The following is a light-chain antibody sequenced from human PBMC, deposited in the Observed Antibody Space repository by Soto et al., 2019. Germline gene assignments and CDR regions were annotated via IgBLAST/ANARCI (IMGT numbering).Light chain of an antibody. Sequence: EIVMTQSPATLSVSPGERATLSCRASQSVSSNLAWYQQKPGQAPRLLLYRASTRATGIPARFSGSGSGTEFTITISSLQSEDFAVYYCQQYNNWPPWTFGQGTKVEIK. CDR1: QSVSSN. CDR2: RAS. V-gene: IGKV3-15*01. J-gene: IGKJ1*01. CDR3: QQYNNWPPWT.